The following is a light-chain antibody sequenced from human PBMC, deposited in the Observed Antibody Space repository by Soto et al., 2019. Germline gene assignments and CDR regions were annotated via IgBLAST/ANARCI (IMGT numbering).Light chain of an antibody. J-gene: IGKJ2*01. V-gene: IGKV1-39*01. CDR2: GAS. CDR3: QQSYKTPYT. CDR1: QSISNY. Sequence: DIQMTQSPSSLSASVGDRVTITCRASQSISNYLNWYQQRPGKAPKVLIYGASTLEGGVPSRFGGSGSGTDFTLTINSLQPGDFATYYCQQSYKTPYTFGQGTYLEIK.